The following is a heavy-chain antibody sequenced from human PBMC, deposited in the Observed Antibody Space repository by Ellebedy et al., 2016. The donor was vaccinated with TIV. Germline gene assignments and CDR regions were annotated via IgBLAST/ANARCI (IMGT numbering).Heavy chain of an antibody. D-gene: IGHD3-10*01. CDR3: ARDGGDYYGSGWFDP. Sequence: SETLSLTXAVYGGSFSGYYWTWIRQSPAKGLEWIGEINHSGSTNYNPSLKSRVTISVDTSKNQFSLKLSSVTAEDTAVYYCARDGGDYYGSGWFDPWGQGTLVTVSS. V-gene: IGHV4-34*01. J-gene: IGHJ5*02. CDR1: GGSFSGYY. CDR2: INHSGST.